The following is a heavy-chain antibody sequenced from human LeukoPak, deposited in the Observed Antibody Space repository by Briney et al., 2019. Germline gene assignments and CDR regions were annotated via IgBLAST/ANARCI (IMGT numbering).Heavy chain of an antibody. D-gene: IGHD3-10*01. V-gene: IGHV4-38-2*02. CDR1: GYSISSGYY. Sequence: PSETLSLTCTVSGYSISSGYYWGWIRQPPGKGLEWIGSIYHSGSSYSNPSLKSRVTISVDTSKNQFSLKLSSLTAADTAVYYCARGRLWFGELLGNDAFDIWGQGTMVTVSS. CDR2: IYHSGSS. CDR3: ARGRLWFGELLGNDAFDI. J-gene: IGHJ3*02.